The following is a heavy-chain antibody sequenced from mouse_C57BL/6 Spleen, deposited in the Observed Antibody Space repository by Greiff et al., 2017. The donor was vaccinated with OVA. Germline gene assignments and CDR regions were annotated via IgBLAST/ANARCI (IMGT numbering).Heavy chain of an antibody. CDR2: IDPSDSYT. CDR1: GYTFTSYW. J-gene: IGHJ4*01. Sequence: QVQLQQPGAELVKPGASVKLSCKASGYTFTSYWMQWVKQRPGQGLEWIGEIDPSDSYTNYNQKFKGKATLTVDTSSSTAYMQLSSLTSEDSAVYYCARGGPQGKAYAMDDWGQGTSVTVSS. D-gene: IGHD3-2*02. V-gene: IGHV1-50*01. CDR3: ARGGPQGKAYAMDD.